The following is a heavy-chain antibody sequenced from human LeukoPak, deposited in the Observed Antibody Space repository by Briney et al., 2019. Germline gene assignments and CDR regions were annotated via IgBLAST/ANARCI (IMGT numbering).Heavy chain of an antibody. V-gene: IGHV3-64D*09. D-gene: IGHD3-9*01. J-gene: IGHJ4*02. Sequence: GGSLRLSCSASGFTFSNYAMHWVRQAPGKGLEYVSTVSSNGGNTNYADSVKGRFTISRDNSKNTLNLQMSSLRAEDTAVYYCARGGGSYDILTGDYKPHDYWGQGTLVTVSS. CDR1: GFTFSNYA. CDR2: VSSNGGNT. CDR3: ARGGGSYDILTGDYKPHDY.